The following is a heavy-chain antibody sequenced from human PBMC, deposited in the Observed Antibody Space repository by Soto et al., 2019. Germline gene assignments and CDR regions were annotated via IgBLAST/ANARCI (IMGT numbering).Heavy chain of an antibody. V-gene: IGHV3-33*01. Sequence: QVQLVESGGGVVQPGRSLRLSCATSGFTFSNYGMHWVRQAPGKGLEWVAVTRHDGTNKYYADSVKGRFTISRDNSKNTVHLQMNILRGEDTAVYYCARDLSGPPDYWGQGTLVTVSS. CDR1: GFTFSNYG. CDR2: TRHDGTNK. CDR3: ARDLSGPPDY. J-gene: IGHJ4*02.